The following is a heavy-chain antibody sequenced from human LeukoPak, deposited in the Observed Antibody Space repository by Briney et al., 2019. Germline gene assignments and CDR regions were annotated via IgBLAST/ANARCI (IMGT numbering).Heavy chain of an antibody. CDR2: IKQDGSEK. Sequence: QPGGSLRLSCAASGFTFSSYWMSWVRQAPGKGLEWVANIKQDGSEKYYVDSVKGRFTISRDNAKNSLYLQMNSLSAEDTAVYYCASRALIEAGKGYYFDYWGQGTLVTVSS. D-gene: IGHD6-13*01. J-gene: IGHJ4*02. CDR1: GFTFSSYW. V-gene: IGHV3-7*01. CDR3: ASRALIEAGKGYYFDY.